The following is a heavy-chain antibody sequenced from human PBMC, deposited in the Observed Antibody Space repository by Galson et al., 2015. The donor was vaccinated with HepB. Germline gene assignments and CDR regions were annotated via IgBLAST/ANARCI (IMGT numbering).Heavy chain of an antibody. CDR1: GGSISSGGYS. J-gene: IGHJ4*02. V-gene: IGHV4-30-2*01. CDR3: ARGELSSGPNRFDY. D-gene: IGHD3-22*01. Sequence: TLSLTCAVSGGSISSGGYSWSWIRQPPGKGLEWIGYIYHSGSTYYNPSLKSRVTISVDRSKNQFSLKLSSVTAADTAVYYCARGELSSGPNRFDYWGQGTLVTVSS. CDR2: IYHSGST.